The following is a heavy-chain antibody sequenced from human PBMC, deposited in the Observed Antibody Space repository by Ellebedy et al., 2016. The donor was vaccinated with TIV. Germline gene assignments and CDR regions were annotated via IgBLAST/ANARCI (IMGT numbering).Heavy chain of an antibody. CDR3: ARGGYYDSSGYYSFDY. D-gene: IGHD3-22*01. Sequence: ASVKVSCXASGYTFTSYYMHWVRQPPGQGLEWMGIINPSGGSTSYAQKFQGRVTMTRDTSTSTVYMELSSLRSEDTAVYYCARGGYYDSSGYYSFDYWGQGTLVTVSS. CDR2: INPSGGST. V-gene: IGHV1-46*01. CDR1: GYTFTSYY. J-gene: IGHJ4*02.